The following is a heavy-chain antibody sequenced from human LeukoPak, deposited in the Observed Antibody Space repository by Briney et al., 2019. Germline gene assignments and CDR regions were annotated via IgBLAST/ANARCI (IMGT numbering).Heavy chain of an antibody. V-gene: IGHV4-39*01. Sequence: SETLSLTCTVSGDSISSASYYWGWIRQPPGKGLEWIGSIYYAGSTYYNPSLKSRVTISVDASKTQFSLKLSSVTAADTAVYYCARQLSRSSWYDFDHWGQGTLVTVSS. CDR2: IYYAGST. J-gene: IGHJ4*02. CDR1: GDSISSASYY. CDR3: ARQLSRSSWYDFDH. D-gene: IGHD6-13*01.